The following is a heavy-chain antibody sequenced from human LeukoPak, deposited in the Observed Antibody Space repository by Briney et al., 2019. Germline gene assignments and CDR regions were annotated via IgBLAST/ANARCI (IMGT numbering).Heavy chain of an antibody. V-gene: IGHV6-1*01. CDR1: GDSVSSNSAA. Sequence: SQTLSLTCATSGDSVSSNSAAWNWIRQSPSRGLEWLGRTYYRSKWYYHYAVSMKSRITVNPDTSKNQFSLQLNSVTPEDTAVYYCARTWDLGPDYWGQGTLVTVSS. J-gene: IGHJ4*02. D-gene: IGHD1-26*01. CDR3: ARTWDLGPDY. CDR2: TYYRSKWYY.